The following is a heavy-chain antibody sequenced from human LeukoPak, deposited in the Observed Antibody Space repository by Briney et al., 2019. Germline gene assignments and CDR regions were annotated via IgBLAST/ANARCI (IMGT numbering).Heavy chain of an antibody. Sequence: GGSLRLSCAASGFTFNSYSMNWVRQAPGKGLEWVSFISTSSSSTYYANSVKGRFTISRDNAKNSLFLQMNCLRAEDTAVYYCARDGLDCSSNNCYFDYWGQGTLVTVSS. J-gene: IGHJ4*02. V-gene: IGHV3-21*01. CDR2: ISTSSSST. D-gene: IGHD2-2*01. CDR3: ARDGLDCSSNNCYFDY. CDR1: GFTFNSYS.